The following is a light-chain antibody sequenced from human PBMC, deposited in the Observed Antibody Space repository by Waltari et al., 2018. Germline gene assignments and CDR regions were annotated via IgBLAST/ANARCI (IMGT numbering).Light chain of an antibody. J-gene: IGKJ1*01. CDR1: QSVKNNY. Sequence: DIVLTQSPGTLSLSPGESAPLSCRASQSVKNNYLAWHQQKPGPAPRLLIYGALSKATGIPDRFSGRGSGTDFTLTSSRLEPEDFAVYYWQQYGGPPWTFGQGTKVEIK. CDR2: GAL. CDR3: QQYGGPPWT. V-gene: IGKV3-20*01.